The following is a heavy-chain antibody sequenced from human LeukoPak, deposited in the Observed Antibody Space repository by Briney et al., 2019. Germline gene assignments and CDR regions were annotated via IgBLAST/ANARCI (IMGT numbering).Heavy chain of an antibody. CDR1: GGSFSGYY. Sequence: PSETLSLTCAVYGGSFSGYYWSWIRQPPGKGLEWIGEINHSGSTNYNPSLKSRVTISVDTSKNQFSLKLGSVTAADTAVYYCARGEREMDHNWFDPWGQGTLVTVSS. J-gene: IGHJ5*02. CDR2: INHSGST. CDR3: ARGEREMDHNWFDP. V-gene: IGHV4-34*01. D-gene: IGHD5-24*01.